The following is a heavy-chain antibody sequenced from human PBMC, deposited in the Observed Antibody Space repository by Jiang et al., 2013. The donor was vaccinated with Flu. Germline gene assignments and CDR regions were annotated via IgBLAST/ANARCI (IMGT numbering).Heavy chain of an antibody. CDR2: SSLSLVQ. Sequence: FSSYAISWVRQAPGQGLEWMEGSSLSLVQQTTHRSSRAESRLPRRITSTAYMELSSLRSEDTAVYYCARSGMGDDSSGYYYFDYWGQGTLVTVSS. CDR1: FSSYA. J-gene: IGHJ4*02. CDR3: ARSGMGDDSSGYYYFDY. D-gene: IGHD3-22*01. V-gene: IGHV1-69*01.